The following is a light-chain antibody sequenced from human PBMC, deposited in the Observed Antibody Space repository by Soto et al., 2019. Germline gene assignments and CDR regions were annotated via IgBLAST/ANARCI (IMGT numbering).Light chain of an antibody. CDR3: AAWDDSLSGRV. V-gene: IGLV1-47*01. Sequence: QSVLTQPPSASGTPGQTITISCSGSSFNIGRETVHWYQQFPGTAPKLLIYQNLQRPSGVPDRFSGSKSGTSASLAISGLRSEDEADYYCAAWDDSLSGRVFGGGTQLTVL. CDR1: SFNIGRET. J-gene: IGLJ2*01. CDR2: QNL.